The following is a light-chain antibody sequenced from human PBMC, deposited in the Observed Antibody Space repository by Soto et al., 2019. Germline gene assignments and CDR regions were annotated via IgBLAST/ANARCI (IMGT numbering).Light chain of an antibody. J-gene: IGLJ1*01. CDR1: SSDVGGYNY. Sequence: QSALTQPASVSGSPGQSITISCTGTSSDVGGYNYVSWYQQHPGKVPKLVIYDVSDRPSGVSNRFSGSKSGNTASLTISGLQAEDEADYYCNSYTSSRTLVFGTGTKLTVL. CDR3: NSYTSSRTLV. CDR2: DVS. V-gene: IGLV2-14*01.